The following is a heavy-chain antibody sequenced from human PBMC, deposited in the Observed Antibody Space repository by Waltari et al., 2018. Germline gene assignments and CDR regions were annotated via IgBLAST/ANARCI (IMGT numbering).Heavy chain of an antibody. V-gene: IGHV3-49*03. Sequence: EVQLVESGGGLVQPGRSLRLSCTASGFTFGDYAMSWFRQAPGKGLEWVGCIRSKAYGGTTEYAASVKGRFTISRDDSKSIAYLQMNSLKTEDTAVYYCTRGLLYCGGDCYPAGFDYWGQGTLVTVSA. CDR2: IRSKAYGGTT. J-gene: IGHJ4*02. D-gene: IGHD2-21*01. CDR1: GFTFGDYA. CDR3: TRGLLYCGGDCYPAGFDY.